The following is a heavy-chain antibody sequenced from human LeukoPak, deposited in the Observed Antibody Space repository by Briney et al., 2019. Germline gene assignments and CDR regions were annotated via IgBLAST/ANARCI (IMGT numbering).Heavy chain of an antibody. CDR1: GAPISSGGYS. Sequence: SQTLSLTCAVSGAPISSGGYSWSWIRQPPGKALEWIGYLYHSGSTYYNASLKSRVTISVDRSKNQFSLKLSSVTAADTAVYYCARDSPHYDILTGYYTGAFDIWGQGTMVTVSS. D-gene: IGHD3-9*01. J-gene: IGHJ3*02. CDR2: LYHSGST. V-gene: IGHV4-30-2*01. CDR3: ARDSPHYDILTGYYTGAFDI.